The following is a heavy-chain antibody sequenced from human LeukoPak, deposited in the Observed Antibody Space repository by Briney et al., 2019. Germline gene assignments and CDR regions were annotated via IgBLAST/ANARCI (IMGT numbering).Heavy chain of an antibody. CDR2: IIPIFGTA. V-gene: IGHV1-69*06. CDR1: GGTFSSYA. CDR3: ARVPETLFGELLD. Sequence: ASAKVSCKASGGTFSSYAISWVRQAPGQGLEWMGGIIPIFGTANYAQKFQGRVTITADKSTSTAYMELSSLRSEDTAVYYCARVPETLFGELLDWGQGTLVTVS. J-gene: IGHJ4*02. D-gene: IGHD3-10*01.